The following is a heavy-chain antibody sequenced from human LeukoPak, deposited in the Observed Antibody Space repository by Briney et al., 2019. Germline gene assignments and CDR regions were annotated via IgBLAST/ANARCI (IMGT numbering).Heavy chain of an antibody. Sequence: ASVKVSCKASGYTFTDFHIHWVRQSPGQGLEWMGWINPYSGGTNYAQKFQGRVTMTRDTSISTAYMELSRLRSDDTAVYYCARATYYYYYYYMDVWGKGTTVTVSS. CDR3: ARATYYYYYYYMDV. J-gene: IGHJ6*03. CDR2: INPYSGGT. CDR1: GYTFTDFH. D-gene: IGHD1-1*01. V-gene: IGHV1-2*02.